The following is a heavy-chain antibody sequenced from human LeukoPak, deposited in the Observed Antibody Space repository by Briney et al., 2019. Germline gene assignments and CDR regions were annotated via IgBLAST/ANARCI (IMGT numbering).Heavy chain of an antibody. V-gene: IGHV4-59*11. CDR3: ARVGFTRGHYNPRDAFDI. D-gene: IGHD3-22*01. CDR1: GGSTITHY. J-gene: IGHJ3*02. CDR2: IYYSGST. Sequence: SETLSLTCTVSGGSTITHYWSWIRQTPGKGLEWVGYIYYSGSTNYNPSLKSRVTMSIDTSKNQFSLRLISVTAADTAVYFCARVGFTRGHYNPRDAFDIWGQGTLVTVSS.